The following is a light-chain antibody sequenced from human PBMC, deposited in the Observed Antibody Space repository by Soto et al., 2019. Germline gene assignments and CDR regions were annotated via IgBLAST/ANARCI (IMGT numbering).Light chain of an antibody. CDR2: GTS. J-gene: IGKJ2*01. Sequence: EILLTQSPGTLSLSPGERATLSCWASQTVDRRFFGWYQQKPGQAPRLLIYGTSNRATGIPDRFSGSGSGTDFTLTISRLEPEDFVMYYCQQYGSSPQTFGQGTKLELQ. CDR3: QQYGSSPQT. V-gene: IGKV3-20*01. CDR1: QTVDRRF.